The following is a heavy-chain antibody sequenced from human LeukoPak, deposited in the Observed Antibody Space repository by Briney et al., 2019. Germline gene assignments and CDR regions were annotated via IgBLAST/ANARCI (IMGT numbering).Heavy chain of an antibody. Sequence: PSETLSLTCTVSGGSISSYYWSWIRQPPGKGLEWIGYIYYSGSTNYNPSLKSRVTISVDTSKNQFSLKLSSVTAADTAVYYCARCAHGSGSYYNVGGVQLDYWGQGTLVTVSS. V-gene: IGHV4-59*01. CDR1: GGSISSYY. D-gene: IGHD3-10*01. CDR3: ARCAHGSGSYYNVGGVQLDY. CDR2: IYYSGST. J-gene: IGHJ4*02.